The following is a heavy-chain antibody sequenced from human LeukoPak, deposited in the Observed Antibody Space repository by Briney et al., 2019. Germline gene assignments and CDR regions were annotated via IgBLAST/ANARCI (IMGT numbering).Heavy chain of an antibody. D-gene: IGHD3-9*01. CDR3: ARYYDILTGLDY. V-gene: IGHV1-69*13. CDR1: GGTFSSYT. Sequence: ASVKVSCKASGGTFSSYTISWVRQAPGQGLEWMGGIIPIFGTANYAQKFQGRVTITADESTSTAYMELSSLRPEDTAVYYCARYYDILTGLDYWGQGTLVTVSS. J-gene: IGHJ4*02. CDR2: IIPIFGTA.